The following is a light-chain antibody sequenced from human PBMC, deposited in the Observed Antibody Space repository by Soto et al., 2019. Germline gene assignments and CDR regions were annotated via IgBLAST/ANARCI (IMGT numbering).Light chain of an antibody. CDR1: SSDVGAYNY. J-gene: IGLJ3*02. CDR3: SSFASSNTWV. V-gene: IGLV2-8*01. Sequence: QSALTQPPSAHGSPGQSVTISCTGTSSDVGAYNYVSWYQQHAGKAPKLVIYEVTKRPSGVPDRFSGSKSANTASLTVSGLQAEDEDDYYCSSFASSNTWVFGGGTQLTVL. CDR2: EVT.